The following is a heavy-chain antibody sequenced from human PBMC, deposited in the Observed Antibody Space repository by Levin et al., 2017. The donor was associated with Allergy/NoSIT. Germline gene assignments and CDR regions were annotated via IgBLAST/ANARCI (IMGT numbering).Heavy chain of an antibody. CDR2: ITGGGGNT. Sequence: GESLKISCAASGFSFGDYAMTWVRQAPGKGLEWVSVITGGGGNTYYGDSVKGRVTVLRDNSKNNLFLELNSLRDEDTAVYYCAKKQGGTSGFSFDVWGQGTMVTVSS. V-gene: IGHV3-23*01. D-gene: IGHD1-1*01. J-gene: IGHJ3*01. CDR1: GFSFGDYA. CDR3: AKKQGGTSGFSFDV.